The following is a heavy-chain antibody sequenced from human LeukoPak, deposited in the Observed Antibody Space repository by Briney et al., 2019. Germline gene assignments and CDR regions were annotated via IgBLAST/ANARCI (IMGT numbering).Heavy chain of an antibody. CDR1: GYTFTSYG. J-gene: IGHJ6*02. D-gene: IGHD2-15*01. V-gene: IGHV1-18*01. Sequence: ASVKVSCTASGYTFTSYGISWVRQAPGQGLEWMGWISAYNGNTNYAQKLQGRVTMTTDTSTSTAYMELRSLRSDDTAVYYCARLVVVDAIRYYGMDVWGQGTTVTVSS. CDR2: ISAYNGNT. CDR3: ARLVVVDAIRYYGMDV.